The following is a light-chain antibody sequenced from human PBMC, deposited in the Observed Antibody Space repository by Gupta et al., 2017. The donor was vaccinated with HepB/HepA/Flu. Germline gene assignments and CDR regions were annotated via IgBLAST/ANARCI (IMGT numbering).Light chain of an antibody. J-gene: IGKJ3*01. Sequence: DIKMSQSPSTLSASVGDRVTITRRVSQTISIWLAWYQQKPGEAPTLLIYRASSLQTGVPSRFSGSGSGTEFTLTISSLQPDDFATYYCQQYNSYLAFDPGTKVDIK. CDR1: QTISIW. CDR3: QQYNSYLA. V-gene: IGKV1-5*03. CDR2: RAS.